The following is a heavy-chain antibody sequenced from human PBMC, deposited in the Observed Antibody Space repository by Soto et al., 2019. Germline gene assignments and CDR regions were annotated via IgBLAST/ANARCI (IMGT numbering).Heavy chain of an antibody. CDR1: GGTFSSYT. J-gene: IGHJ4*02. Sequence: QVQLVQSGAEVKKPGSSVKVSCKASGGTFSSYTISWVRQAPGQGLEWMGRIIPILGIANYAQKFQGRVTITADKSTSTAYMELSSLRSEDTAVYYCARTPVTGLYSRGHGKDYFDYWGQGTLVTVSS. V-gene: IGHV1-69*02. CDR3: ARTPVTGLYSRGHGKDYFDY. CDR2: IIPILGIA. D-gene: IGHD6-19*01.